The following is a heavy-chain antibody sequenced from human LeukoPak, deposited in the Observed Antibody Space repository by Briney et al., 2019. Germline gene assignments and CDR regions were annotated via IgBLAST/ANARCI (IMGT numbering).Heavy chain of an antibody. CDR2: FDPEDGET. D-gene: IGHD3-9*01. CDR1: GYTLTELS. CDR3: ARTIRYPDY. J-gene: IGHJ4*02. Sequence: ASVKVSCKVSGYTLTELSMHWVLQAPGKGLEWMGGFDPEDGETIYAQKLQGRVTMTTDTSTSTAYMELRSLRSDDTAVYYCARTIRYPDYWGQGTLVTVSS. V-gene: IGHV1-24*01.